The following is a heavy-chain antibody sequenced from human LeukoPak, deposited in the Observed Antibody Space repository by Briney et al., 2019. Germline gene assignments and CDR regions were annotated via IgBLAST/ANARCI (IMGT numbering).Heavy chain of an antibody. D-gene: IGHD2-2*01. CDR1: GGSISSYY. Sequence: PSETLSLTCTVSGGSISSYYWSWIRQPAGKGLEWIGRIYTSGSTNYNPSLKSRVTMPVDTSKNQFSLKLSSVTAADTAVYYCARHTGHCSSTSRYLWVELWFDPWGQGTLVTVSS. V-gene: IGHV4-4*07. CDR2: IYTSGST. CDR3: ARHTGHCSSTSRYLWVELWFDP. J-gene: IGHJ5*02.